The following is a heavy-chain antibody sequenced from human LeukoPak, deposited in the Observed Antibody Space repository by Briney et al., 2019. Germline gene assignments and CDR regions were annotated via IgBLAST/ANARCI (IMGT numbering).Heavy chain of an antibody. V-gene: IGHV3-23*01. J-gene: IGHJ3*02. CDR2: ISGSGVST. CDR1: GFTFSSYS. Sequence: GGSLRLSCAASGFTFSSYSMNWVRQAPGKGLQWVSTISGSGVSTYYADSVKGHFTISRDNSKSTLYLQMNSLRAEDTAVYYCARNKGGSTFHAFDIWGQGTMVTVSS. D-gene: IGHD3-16*01. CDR3: ARNKGGSTFHAFDI.